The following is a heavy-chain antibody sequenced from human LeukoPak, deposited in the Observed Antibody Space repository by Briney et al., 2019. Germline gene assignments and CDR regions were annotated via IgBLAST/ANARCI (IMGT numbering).Heavy chain of an antibody. CDR2: ISAYNGNT. CDR1: GYTFTSYG. Sequence: GASVKVSCKASGYTFTSYGISWVRQAPGQGLEWMGWISAYNGNTNYAQKLQGRVTMTTDTSTSTAYMGPRSLRSDDTAVYYCARVSLDILTGYYDNWFDPWGQGTLVTVSS. CDR3: ARVSLDILTGYYDNWFDP. D-gene: IGHD3-9*01. J-gene: IGHJ5*02. V-gene: IGHV1-18*01.